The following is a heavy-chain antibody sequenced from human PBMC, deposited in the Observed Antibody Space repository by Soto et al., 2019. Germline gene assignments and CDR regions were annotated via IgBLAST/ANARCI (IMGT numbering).Heavy chain of an antibody. CDR3: AKDITVRTPSMYYFDY. J-gene: IGHJ4*02. Sequence: GGSLRLSCAASGFTFDDYAMHWVRQAPGKGLEWVPGISWNSGSIGYADSVKGRFTISRDNAKNSLYLQMNSLRAEDTALYYCAKDITVRTPSMYYFDYWGQGTLVTVSS. CDR2: ISWNSGSI. V-gene: IGHV3-9*01. CDR1: GFTFDDYA. D-gene: IGHD4-17*01.